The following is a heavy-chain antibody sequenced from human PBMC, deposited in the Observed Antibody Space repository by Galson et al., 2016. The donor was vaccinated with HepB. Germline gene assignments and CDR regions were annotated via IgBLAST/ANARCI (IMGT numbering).Heavy chain of an antibody. CDR3: AKEGEVGREFHH. D-gene: IGHD3-10*01. Sequence: SLRLSCAASGFTFSRNAMSWVRQAPGKGLEWVSSISSSGGSTYYADSVRGRFTISRDTSKNTLYLQMNSLRAEDTAVYYCAKEGEVGREFHHWGQGTLVTVSS. CDR2: ISSSGGST. J-gene: IGHJ4*02. V-gene: IGHV3-23*01. CDR1: GFTFSRNA.